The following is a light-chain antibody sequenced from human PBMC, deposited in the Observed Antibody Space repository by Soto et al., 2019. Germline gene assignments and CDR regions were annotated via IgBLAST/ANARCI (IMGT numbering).Light chain of an antibody. V-gene: IGLV2-23*01. J-gene: IGLJ3*02. CDR2: EAN. Sequence: QSALTQPASVSGSPGQSITISCTGTSSDVGGYNGVSWYQEHPGKAPKLIIYEANKRPSGVSNRFSGSKSGNTASLTISGLQAEDEADYFCCSVAHGGTWVFGGGTKLTVL. CDR3: CSVAHGGTWV. CDR1: SSDVGGYNG.